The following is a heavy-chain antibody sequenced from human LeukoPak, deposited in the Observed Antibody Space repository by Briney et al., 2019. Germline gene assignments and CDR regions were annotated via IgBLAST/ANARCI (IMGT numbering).Heavy chain of an antibody. V-gene: IGHV3-21*01. CDR2: ISSSSKYI. D-gene: IGHD3-3*01. CDR1: GFTFSSYA. CDR3: AREPFWSGYYSNLHFDY. Sequence: GGSLRLSCAASGFTFSSYAMSWVRQAPGKGLEWVSSISSSSKYIYYADSVKGRFTISRDNAKNSLYLQMNSLRAEDTAAYYCAREPFWSGYYSNLHFDYWGQGTLVTVSS. J-gene: IGHJ4*02.